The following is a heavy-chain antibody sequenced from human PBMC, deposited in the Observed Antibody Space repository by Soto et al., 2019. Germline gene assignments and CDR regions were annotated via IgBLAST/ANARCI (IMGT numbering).Heavy chain of an antibody. CDR1: GGSIDSGAFS. Sequence: SETLSLAXAVSGGSIDSGAFSLSWIRQPPGKGLEWIGYVTHSGTAYSIPSLNGRLTLSVDSSQTQFSLKLTSVTAADSAFYYCARIHWAQSSLDYWGRGILVTVSS. D-gene: IGHD6-19*01. CDR3: ARIHWAQSSLDY. CDR2: VTHSGTA. J-gene: IGHJ4*02. V-gene: IGHV4-30-2*01.